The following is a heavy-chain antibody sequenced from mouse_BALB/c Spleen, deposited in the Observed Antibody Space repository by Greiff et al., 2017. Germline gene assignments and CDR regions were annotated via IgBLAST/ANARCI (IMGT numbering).Heavy chain of an antibody. V-gene: IGHV1-20*02. D-gene: IGHD1-1*01. CDR3: AREDHYGSSSGFAY. CDR1: GYSFTGYF. J-gene: IGHJ3*01. Sequence: VQLQQSGPELVKPGASVKISCKASGYSFTGYFMNWVMQSHGKSLEWIGRINPYNGDTFYNQKFKGKATLTVDKSSSTAHMELRSLASEDSAVYYCAREDHYGSSSGFAYWGQGTLVTVSA. CDR2: INPYNGDT.